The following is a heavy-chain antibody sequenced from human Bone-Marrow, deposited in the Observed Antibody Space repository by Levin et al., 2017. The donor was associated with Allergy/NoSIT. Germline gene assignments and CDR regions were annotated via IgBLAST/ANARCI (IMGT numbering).Heavy chain of an antibody. CDR1: GYSFTNYW. J-gene: IGHJ5*02. Sequence: KVSCQASGYSFTNYWVGWVRQMPGKDLEWIGVISPGDSSPLSPPSFSSPFTISADKYINTAYLQLHNLKASDSAIYYCARSYYDFYWFDPWGQGTLVTVSS. V-gene: IGHV5-51*01. D-gene: IGHD3-3*01. CDR2: ISPGDSSP. CDR3: ARSYYDFYWFDP.